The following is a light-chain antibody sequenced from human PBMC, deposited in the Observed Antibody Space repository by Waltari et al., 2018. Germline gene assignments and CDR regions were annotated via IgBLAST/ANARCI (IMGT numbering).Light chain of an antibody. V-gene: IGKV3-20*01. CDR1: QSVNGR. CDR3: QQHGSLPAT. J-gene: IGKJ1*01. CDR2: GTS. Sequence: SCKATQSVNGRLVWYQQKPGQAPRLLFYGTSSRATGIPDRFSGSGSGTDFSLTISRLEPEDFAVYYCQQHGSLPATFGQGTKVEVK.